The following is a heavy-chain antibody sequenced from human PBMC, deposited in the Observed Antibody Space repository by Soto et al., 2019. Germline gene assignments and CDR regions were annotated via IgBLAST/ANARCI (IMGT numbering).Heavy chain of an antibody. CDR3: ARQMPGTTAFDY. CDR1: SGSISTSNW. Sequence: QVQLQESGPGLVKPSWTLSLTCAVSSGSISTSNWWIWVRQPPGKVLEWIGEIYHSGSTNYNPSLKSRVTMSVDKSKNQFSLNLSSVTAADTAVYFCARQMPGTTAFDYWGQGTLVTVS. CDR2: IYHSGST. V-gene: IGHV4-4*02. J-gene: IGHJ4*02. D-gene: IGHD1-7*01.